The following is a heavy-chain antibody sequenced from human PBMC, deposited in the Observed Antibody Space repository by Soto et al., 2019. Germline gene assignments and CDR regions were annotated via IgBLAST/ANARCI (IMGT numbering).Heavy chain of an antibody. Sequence: QVQLVESGGGVVQPGRSLRLSCAASGFTFSGYGMHWVRQAPGKGLEWMAVIRYDGSNTYYADSVKGRFTISRDNPKNTLYLQMNSLRAEDTAVYYCARDGVGATTYFGYFDYWGQGTLVTVSS. CDR1: GFTFSGYG. J-gene: IGHJ4*02. V-gene: IGHV3-33*01. CDR2: IRYDGSNT. CDR3: ARDGVGATTYFGYFDY. D-gene: IGHD1-26*01.